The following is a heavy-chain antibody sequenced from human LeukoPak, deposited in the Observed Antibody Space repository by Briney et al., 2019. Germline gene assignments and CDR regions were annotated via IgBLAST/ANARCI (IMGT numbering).Heavy chain of an antibody. CDR1: GYSISRAYS. Sequence: SETLSLTCSVSGYSISRAYSWGWVRQPPGKWLEWIGSLYDSGSSYYNPSLKSRVTLSVDTSKNELSLQLNPVTAADTAVYFCARGVGYDDTLGSYYGFFDYWGQGTLVAVSS. J-gene: IGHJ4*02. D-gene: IGHD3-22*01. CDR2: LYDSGSS. CDR3: ARGVGYDDTLGSYYGFFDY. V-gene: IGHV4-38-2*02.